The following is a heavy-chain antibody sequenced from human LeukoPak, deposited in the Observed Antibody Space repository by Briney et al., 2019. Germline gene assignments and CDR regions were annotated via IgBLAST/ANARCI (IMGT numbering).Heavy chain of an antibody. CDR2: IYYSGST. J-gene: IGHJ4*02. CDR1: GGSISSSSYY. D-gene: IGHD3-10*01. CDR3: AGDYYGSGSPGY. Sequence: PSETLSLTCTVSGGSISSSSYYWGWIRQSPGKGLEWIGSIYYSGSTYYNPSLKSRVTISVDTSKNQFSLKLSSVTAADTAVYYCAGDYYGSGSPGYWGQGTLVTVSS. V-gene: IGHV4-39*01.